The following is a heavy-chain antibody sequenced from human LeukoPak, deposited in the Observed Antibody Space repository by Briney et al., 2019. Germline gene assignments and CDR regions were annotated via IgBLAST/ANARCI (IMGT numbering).Heavy chain of an antibody. Sequence: SQTLSLTCTVSGGSISSGSYYWSWIRQPAGKGLEWIGRIYTSGSTNYNPSLKSRVTISVDTSKNQFSLKLSSVTAADTAVYYCAREKMSGYDRFSGEYFDYWGQGTLVTVSS. CDR1: GGSISSGSYY. CDR3: AREKMSGYDRFSGEYFDY. V-gene: IGHV4-61*02. D-gene: IGHD5-12*01. CDR2: IYTSGST. J-gene: IGHJ4*02.